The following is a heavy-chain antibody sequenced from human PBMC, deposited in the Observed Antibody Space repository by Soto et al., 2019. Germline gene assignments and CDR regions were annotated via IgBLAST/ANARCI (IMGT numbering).Heavy chain of an antibody. V-gene: IGHV1-69*13. J-gene: IGHJ5*02. Sequence: SVKFSCKASGGTFSSYAISWVRQAPGQGLEWMGGIIPIFGTANYAQKFQGRVTITADESTSTAYMELSSLRSEDTAVYYCARGPTVVKLIDPWGQGTLVTVSS. CDR3: ARGPTVVKLIDP. CDR2: IIPIFGTA. D-gene: IGHD4-17*01. CDR1: GGTFSSYA.